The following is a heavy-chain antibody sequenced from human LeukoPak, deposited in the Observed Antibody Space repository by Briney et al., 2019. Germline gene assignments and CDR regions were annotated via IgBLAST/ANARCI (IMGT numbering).Heavy chain of an antibody. D-gene: IGHD3-10*01. Sequence: ASVKASCKASGYTFTSYYMHSVRQAPGQGLEWMGWINPNSGGTNYAQKFQGRVTMTRDTSISTAYMELSRLRSDDTAVYYCARDPLWFDYYYMDVWGKGTTVTVSS. J-gene: IGHJ6*03. CDR1: GYTFTSYY. V-gene: IGHV1-2*02. CDR3: ARDPLWFDYYYMDV. CDR2: INPNSGGT.